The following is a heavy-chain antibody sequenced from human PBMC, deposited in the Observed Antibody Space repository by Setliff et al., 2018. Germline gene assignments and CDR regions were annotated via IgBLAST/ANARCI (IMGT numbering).Heavy chain of an antibody. CDR3: ARRPYQHYDRSGYSVNYYMDV. Sequence: SETLSLTCIVSGASINSSTFFWGWIRQPTGKELEWIGSIYYSGTTYYNPSVRSRVTISVDTSKNQFSLKLISVTAADTAVYFCARRPYQHYDRSGYSVNYYMDVWGKGTTVTVSS. CDR2: IYYSGTT. V-gene: IGHV4-39*01. CDR1: GASINSSTFF. D-gene: IGHD3-22*01. J-gene: IGHJ6*03.